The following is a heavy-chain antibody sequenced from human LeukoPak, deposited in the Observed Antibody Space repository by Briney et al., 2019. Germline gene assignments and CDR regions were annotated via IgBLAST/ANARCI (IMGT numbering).Heavy chain of an antibody. D-gene: IGHD3-3*01. CDR3: ANPPYYDFWSGYFIPDYYYYGMDV. V-gene: IGHV3-23*01. Sequence: GGSLRLSCAASGFTFSSYAMSWVRQAPGKGLEWVSAISGSGGSTYYADSVKGRFTISRDNSKNTLYLQMNSQRAEDTAVYYCANPPYYDFWSGYFIPDYYYYGMDVWGQGTTVTVSS. CDR2: ISGSGGST. CDR1: GFTFSSYA. J-gene: IGHJ6*02.